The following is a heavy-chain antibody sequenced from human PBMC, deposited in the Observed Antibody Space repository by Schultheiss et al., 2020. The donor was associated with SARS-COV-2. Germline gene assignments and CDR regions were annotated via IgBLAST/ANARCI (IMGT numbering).Heavy chain of an antibody. CDR2: IYYSGST. CDR3: ARDRGAYSSSSNYGMDV. J-gene: IGHJ6*02. V-gene: IGHV4-31*03. CDR1: GGSISSGGYY. Sequence: SETLSLTCTVSGGSISSGGYYWSWIRQHPGKGLEWIGYIYYSGSTYYNPWLKSRVTITVDTDKNQFSLKLSIVTAADTAVYYCARDRGAYSSSSNYGMDVWGQGTTVTVSS. D-gene: IGHD6-6*01.